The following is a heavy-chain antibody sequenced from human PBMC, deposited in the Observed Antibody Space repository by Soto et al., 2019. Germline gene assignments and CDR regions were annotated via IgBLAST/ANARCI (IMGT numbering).Heavy chain of an antibody. J-gene: IGHJ4*02. CDR2: INPSGGST. D-gene: IGHD2-15*01. Sequence: ASVKVSCKASGYTFTSYYMHWVRQAPGQGLEWMGIINPSGGSTSYAQKFQGRVTMTRDTSTSTVYMELSSLRSEDTAVYYCATYKYCSGGSCYSGTFDYWGQGTLVTVSS. CDR3: ATYKYCSGGSCYSGTFDY. CDR1: GYTFTSYY. V-gene: IGHV1-46*01.